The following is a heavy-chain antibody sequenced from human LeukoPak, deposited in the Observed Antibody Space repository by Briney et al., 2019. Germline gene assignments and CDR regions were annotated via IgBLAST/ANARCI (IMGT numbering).Heavy chain of an antibody. Sequence: GGSLRLSCAASGXIFRNYALRWVRQAPGKGLESVSAISGGGGDRFYADSVKGRFTISRDNSKNTLYLQMSSLRVEDTAVYYCGKAEAGTYYFDYWGQGTLVTVSS. J-gene: IGHJ4*02. CDR3: GKAEAGTYYFDY. CDR1: GXIFRNYA. CDR2: ISGGGGDR. V-gene: IGHV3-23*01. D-gene: IGHD6-19*01.